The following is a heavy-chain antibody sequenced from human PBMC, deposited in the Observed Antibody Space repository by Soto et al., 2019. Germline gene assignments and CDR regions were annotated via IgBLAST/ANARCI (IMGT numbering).Heavy chain of an antibody. D-gene: IGHD3-22*01. V-gene: IGHV4-59*01. CDR1: GGSISSSY. CDR3: ARISGNDPYYDSSGYYSVYYYGMDV. J-gene: IGHJ6*02. Sequence: SETLPLTCAVSGGSISSSYWAWVRQPPGEGLEWIGYIYCSGRTNYNPSLKSRVTISVDTSKTQCSLKLSSVTAADTAVYYCARISGNDPYYDSSGYYSVYYYGMDVWGQGTTVT. CDR2: IYCSGRT.